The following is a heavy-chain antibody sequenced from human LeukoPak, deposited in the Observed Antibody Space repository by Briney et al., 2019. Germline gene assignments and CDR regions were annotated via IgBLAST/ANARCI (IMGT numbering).Heavy chain of an antibody. J-gene: IGHJ4*02. CDR1: GFTFSSYG. CDR3: AKDVMAAADTEGFDY. V-gene: IGHV3-30*18. CDR2: ISYDGSNK. D-gene: IGHD6-13*01. Sequence: PGRSLRLSCAASGFTFSSYGMHWVRQAPGKGLEWVAVISYDGSNKYYADSVKGRFTISRDNSKNTPYLQMNSLRAEDTAVYYCAKDVMAAADTEGFDYWGQGTLVTVSS.